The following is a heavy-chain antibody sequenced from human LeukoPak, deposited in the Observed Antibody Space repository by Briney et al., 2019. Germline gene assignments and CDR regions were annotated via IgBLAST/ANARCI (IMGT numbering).Heavy chain of an antibody. CDR2: ISYDGSNK. Sequence: GGSLRLSCAASGFTFSSYGMHWVRQAPGKGLEWVAVISYDGSNKYYADSAKGRFTISRDNSKNTLYLQMNSLRAEDTAVYYCARRGDTHYGSVDYWGQGTLVTVSS. V-gene: IGHV3-30*03. J-gene: IGHJ4*02. CDR3: ARRGDTHYGSVDY. CDR1: GFTFSSYG. D-gene: IGHD3-10*01.